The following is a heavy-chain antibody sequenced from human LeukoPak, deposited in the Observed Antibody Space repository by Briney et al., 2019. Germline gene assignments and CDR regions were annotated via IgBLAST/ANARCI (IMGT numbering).Heavy chain of an antibody. D-gene: IGHD2-21*01. J-gene: IGHJ4*02. CDR2: ISDSGNT. V-gene: IGHV3-23*01. CDR3: AKAPVTTCRGAYCYPFDY. Sequence: GGSLRLSCAASGFTLSSYAMSWVRQAPGKGLEWVSAISDSGNTYHADSVKGRFTISRDSSKNTLFLQMNRLRPEDAAVYYCAKAPVTTCRGAYCYPFDYWGQGILVTVSP. CDR1: GFTLSSYA.